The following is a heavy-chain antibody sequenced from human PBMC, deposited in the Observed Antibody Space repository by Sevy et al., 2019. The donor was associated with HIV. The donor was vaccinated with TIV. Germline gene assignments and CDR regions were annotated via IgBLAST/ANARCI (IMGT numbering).Heavy chain of an antibody. J-gene: IGHJ3*02. D-gene: IGHD3-9*01. CDR1: GYTFTSYD. V-gene: IGHV1-8*01. CDR2: MNPNSGNT. Sequence: ASVKVSCKASGYTFTSYDINWVRQATGQGLEWMGWMNPNSGNTGYAQKFQGRVTMTRNTSISTAYMELSSLRSEDTAVYYCARVSYDILTGYHHDAFDIWGQGTMVTVSS. CDR3: ARVSYDILTGYHHDAFDI.